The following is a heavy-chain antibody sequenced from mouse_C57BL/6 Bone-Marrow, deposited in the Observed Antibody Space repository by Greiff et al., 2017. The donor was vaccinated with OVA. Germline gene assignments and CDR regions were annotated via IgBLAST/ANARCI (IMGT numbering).Heavy chain of an antibody. D-gene: IGHD1-1*01. V-gene: IGHV1-15*01. J-gene: IGHJ2*01. CDR1: GYTFTDYE. Sequence: QVQLKESGAELVRPGASVTLSCKASGYTFTDYEMHWVKQTPVHGLEWIGAIDPETGGTAYNQKFKGKAILTADKSSSTAYMELRSLTSEDSAVYYCTKITTRDYWGQGTTLTVSS. CDR3: TKITTRDY. CDR2: IDPETGGT.